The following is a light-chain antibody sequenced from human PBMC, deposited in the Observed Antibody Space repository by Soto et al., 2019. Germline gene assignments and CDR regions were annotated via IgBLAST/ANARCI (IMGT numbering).Light chain of an antibody. V-gene: IGLV2-14*01. J-gene: IGLJ3*02. CDR1: TSDVGGYNY. CDR2: EVS. CDR3: SSYTVSSSWV. Sequence: QSALTQPASVSGSPGQSITISCTGTTSDVGGYNYVSWYQHHPGKAPKLVIYEVSNRPSGVSNRFSASKSGNTASLTISGLQAEDEADYYCSSYTVSSSWVFGGGTQLTVL.